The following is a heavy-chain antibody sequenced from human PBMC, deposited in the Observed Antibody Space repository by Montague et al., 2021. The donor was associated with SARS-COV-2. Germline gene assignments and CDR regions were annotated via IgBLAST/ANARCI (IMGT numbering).Heavy chain of an antibody. V-gene: IGHV4-34*01. Sequence: SETLSLTCAVHGGSFSTYSWNWIRQPPGKRLEWIGEIHHGGSTNYNPSLKSRVTISADTSKNQFSLKLTSVAAADTAVYYCARLGDGVVPSPILGVGPYYSCYYIDVWGKGTTVTVSS. CDR1: GGSFSTYS. D-gene: IGHD3-10*01. J-gene: IGHJ6*03. CDR2: IHHGGST. CDR3: ARLGDGVVPSPILGVGPYYSCYYIDV.